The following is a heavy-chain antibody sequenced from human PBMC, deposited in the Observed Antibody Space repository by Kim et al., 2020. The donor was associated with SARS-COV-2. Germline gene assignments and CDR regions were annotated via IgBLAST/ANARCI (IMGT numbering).Heavy chain of an antibody. V-gene: IGHV3-9*01. CDR3: AKDEGGWRGFFDY. Sequence: GGSLRLSCAASGFTFGDYAMHWVRQAPGKGLEWVSGISWNSGSIGYADSVKGRFTISRDNAKNSLYLQMNSLRAENTALYYCAKDEGGWRGFFDYWGQGTLVTVSS. J-gene: IGHJ4*02. CDR2: ISWNSGSI. D-gene: IGHD2-15*01. CDR1: GFTFGDYA.